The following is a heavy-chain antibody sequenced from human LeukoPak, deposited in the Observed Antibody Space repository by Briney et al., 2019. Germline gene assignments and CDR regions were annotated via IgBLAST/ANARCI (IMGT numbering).Heavy chain of an antibody. Sequence: SETLSLTCAVYGGSFSGYYWSWIRQPPGKGLEWIGEINHSGSTNYNPSLKSRVTISVDTSKNQFSLKLSSVTAADTAVYYCAVYHYGSGSYHNHPNFDYWGQGTLATVSS. V-gene: IGHV4-34*01. J-gene: IGHJ4*02. D-gene: IGHD3-10*01. CDR3: AVYHYGSGSYHNHPNFDY. CDR1: GGSFSGYY. CDR2: INHSGST.